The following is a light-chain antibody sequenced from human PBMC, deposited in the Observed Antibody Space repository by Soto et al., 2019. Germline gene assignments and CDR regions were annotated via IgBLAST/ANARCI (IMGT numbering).Light chain of an antibody. CDR3: RSYTSTNTLV. Sequence: QSVLTQPASVSGSPGQSITISCTGTSSDVGDYNYVSWYQQHPGKAPKLIIYGVRNRPSGISNRFSGSKSGNTASLTISGLQAEDEADYYCRSYTSTNTLVFGGGTKLTVL. CDR1: SSDVGDYNY. CDR2: GVR. J-gene: IGLJ2*01. V-gene: IGLV2-14*01.